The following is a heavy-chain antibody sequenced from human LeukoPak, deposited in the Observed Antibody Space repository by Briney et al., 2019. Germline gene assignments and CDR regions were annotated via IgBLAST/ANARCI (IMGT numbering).Heavy chain of an antibody. CDR2: IKSKTDGGTT. CDR3: TTSLKRITMVRGVYGVRDYYYGMDV. D-gene: IGHD3-10*01. Sequence: GGSLRLSCAASGFTFSNAWMSWVRQAPGKGLEWVGRIKSKTDGGTTDYATPVKGRFTISRDDSKNTLYLQMNSLKTEDTAVYYCTTSLKRITMVRGVYGVRDYYYGMDVWGQGTTVTVSS. CDR1: GFTFSNAW. J-gene: IGHJ6*02. V-gene: IGHV3-15*01.